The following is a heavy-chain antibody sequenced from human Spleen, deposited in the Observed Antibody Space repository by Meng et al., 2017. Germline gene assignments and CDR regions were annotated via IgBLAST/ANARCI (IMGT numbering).Heavy chain of an antibody. CDR1: GYTFSTYG. D-gene: IGHD3-10*02. V-gene: IGHV1-18*01. J-gene: IGHJ4*02. Sequence: ASVKVSCKASGYTFSTYGITWVRRAPGQGLEWLGWINNNNGYTNYAQKLQDRVTMTTDTSTRTAFMELKRLRFDDTAVYYCARDHVPGRARFGDLFDHWGQGTLVTVSS. CDR3: ARDHVPGRARFGDLFDH. CDR2: INNNNGYT.